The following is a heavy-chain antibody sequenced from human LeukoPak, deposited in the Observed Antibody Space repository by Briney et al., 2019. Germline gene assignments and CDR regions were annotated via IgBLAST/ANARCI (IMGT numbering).Heavy chain of an antibody. J-gene: IGHJ4*02. CDR2: ISSNGGST. Sequence: GGSLRLSCAASGFTFSSYAMHWVRQAPGKGLEYVSAISSNGGSTYYANSVKGRFTISRDYSKNTLYLQMGSLRAEDMSVYYCAREGYYDFWIGLLPLDYWGQGTLVTVSS. V-gene: IGHV3-64*01. CDR1: GFTFSSYA. CDR3: AREGYYDFWIGLLPLDY. D-gene: IGHD3-3*01.